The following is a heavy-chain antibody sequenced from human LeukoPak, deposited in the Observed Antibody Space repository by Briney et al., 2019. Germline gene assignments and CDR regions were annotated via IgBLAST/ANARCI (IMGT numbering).Heavy chain of an antibody. CDR3: ARGLIF. D-gene: IGHD2-15*01. V-gene: IGHV3-7*03. J-gene: IGHJ4*02. CDR1: GFIFSKYW. Sequence: GGSLGLSCAASGFIFSKYWMSWVRQAPGKGLEWVANINQDGSAKYYVDSVKGRFTISRDNAKNSLYLQMNSLRAEDTAVYYCARGLIFWGQGTLVTVSS. CDR2: INQDGSAK.